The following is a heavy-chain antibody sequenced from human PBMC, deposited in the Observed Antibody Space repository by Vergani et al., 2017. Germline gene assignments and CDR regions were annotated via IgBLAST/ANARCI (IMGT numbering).Heavy chain of an antibody. J-gene: IGHJ6*03. CDR3: ARGPHSSGWFYYYYYMDV. V-gene: IGHV1-8*02. Sequence: QVQLVQSGAEVKKPGASVKVSCKASGYTFTSYDINWVRQATGQGLEWMGWMNPNSGNTGYAQKLQGRVTMTRNTSISTAYMELSSLRSEDTAVYSCARGPHSSGWFYYYYYMDVWGKGTTVTVSS. CDR1: GYTFTSYD. CDR2: MNPNSGNT. D-gene: IGHD6-19*01.